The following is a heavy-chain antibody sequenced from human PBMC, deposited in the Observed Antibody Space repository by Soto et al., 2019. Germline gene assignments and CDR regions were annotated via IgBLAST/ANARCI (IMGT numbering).Heavy chain of an antibody. J-gene: IGHJ4*02. D-gene: IGHD6-19*01. Sequence: SETLSLTCTVSGGSINNGDYYWSWIRQPPEKGLEWIGYIYYSGSTNYNPSLKSRVTISVDKSKNQFSLKLSSVTAADTAVYYCARAVTIAVAGETRGLDYWGQGTLVTVSS. CDR2: IYYSGST. V-gene: IGHV4-30-4*01. CDR3: ARAVTIAVAGETRGLDY. CDR1: GGSINNGDYY.